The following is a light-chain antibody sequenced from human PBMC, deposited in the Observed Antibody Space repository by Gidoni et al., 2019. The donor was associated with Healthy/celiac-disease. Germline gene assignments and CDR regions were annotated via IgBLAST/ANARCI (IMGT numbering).Light chain of an antibody. CDR2: GAS. Sequence: EIVMTQAPATLSVSPGERATRSCSASQSVSSNLACYQQKPGQAPRLLLYGASTRATGIPARFSGSGSGTEFTLTISSLQSEDFAVYYCQQYNNWPLYTFGQGTKLEIK. V-gene: IGKV3-15*01. J-gene: IGKJ2*01. CDR1: QSVSSN. CDR3: QQYNNWPLYT.